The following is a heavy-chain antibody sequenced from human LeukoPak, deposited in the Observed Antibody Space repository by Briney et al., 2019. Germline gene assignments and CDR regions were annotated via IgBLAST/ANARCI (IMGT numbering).Heavy chain of an antibody. D-gene: IGHD5-24*01. J-gene: IGHJ4*02. CDR1: GFTFSSYA. V-gene: IGHV3-23*01. Sequence: GGSLRLSCAASGFTFSSYAMSWVRQAPGKGLEWVSAISGSGGSTYYADSVKGRFTISRDNSKNPLYLQINSLSAEDRAVYYCAKDLRMATEDDYWGQGTLVTVSS. CDR2: ISGSGGST. CDR3: AKDLRMATEDDY.